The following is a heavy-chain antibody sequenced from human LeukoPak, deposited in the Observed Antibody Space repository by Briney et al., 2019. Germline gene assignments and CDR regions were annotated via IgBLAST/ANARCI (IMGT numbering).Heavy chain of an antibody. Sequence: GGSLRLSCAASGFTFSSHSMNWVRQAPGKGLEWVSSISGPSSYIYYADSVKGRFTISRDNAKNSLYLQMNSLRAEDTAVYYCVRAFYDSSAYYYFDYWGQGTLVTVSS. D-gene: IGHD3-22*01. V-gene: IGHV3-21*01. CDR3: VRAFYDSSAYYYFDY. J-gene: IGHJ4*02. CDR1: GFTFSSHS. CDR2: ISGPSSYI.